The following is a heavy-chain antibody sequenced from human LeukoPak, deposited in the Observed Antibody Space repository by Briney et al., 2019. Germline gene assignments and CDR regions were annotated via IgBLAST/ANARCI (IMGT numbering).Heavy chain of an antibody. D-gene: IGHD6-19*01. Sequence: PGRSLRLSCAASGFTFDDYAMHWVRQAPGKGLEWVSGISWNSGSIGYADSVKGRFTISRDNAKNSLYLQMNSLRAEDTALYYCAKDRGIAVAGFDYWGQGTLVTVSS. CDR1: GFTFDDYA. V-gene: IGHV3-9*01. J-gene: IGHJ4*02. CDR2: ISWNSGSI. CDR3: AKDRGIAVAGFDY.